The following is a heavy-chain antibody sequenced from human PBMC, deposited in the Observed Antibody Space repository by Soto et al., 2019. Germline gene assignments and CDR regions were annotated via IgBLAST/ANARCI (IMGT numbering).Heavy chain of an antibody. J-gene: IGHJ3*01. CDR2: INPANGNT. CDR1: GFTFSDTL. V-gene: IGHV1-3*01. D-gene: IGHD2-21*02. Sequence: QVQLVQSGAEVKKPGASVKISCQASGFTFSDTLINWVRQGPGQRLEWMGWINPANGNTRYSESFQGRVSISSLSSATRGYVALSHLTSEYTAVYYCARDRLSVGPRANDAFDVWGQGTVITVSS. CDR3: ARDRLSVGPRANDAFDV.